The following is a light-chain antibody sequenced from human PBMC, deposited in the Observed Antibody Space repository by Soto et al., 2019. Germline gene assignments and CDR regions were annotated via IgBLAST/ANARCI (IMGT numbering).Light chain of an antibody. CDR2: DAS. Sequence: DIQMTQSPSTLSAFVGDRVIITCRASQSISSWLAWYQKKRGKAPKLLIYDASTLASGVPSRFSGSESGTEFTLTISSLPPDYFATYYCQQYYTSPYTFGPGTQLEIK. J-gene: IGKJ2*01. CDR1: QSISSW. CDR3: QQYYTSPYT. V-gene: IGKV1-5*01.